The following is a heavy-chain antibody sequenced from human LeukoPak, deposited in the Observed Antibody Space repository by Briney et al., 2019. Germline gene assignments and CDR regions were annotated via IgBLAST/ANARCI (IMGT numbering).Heavy chain of an antibody. J-gene: IGHJ4*02. CDR1: GGTFSSYA. CDR2: IIPICGTA. CDR3: ARGYSSSWDRPFEY. V-gene: IGHV1-69*05. D-gene: IGHD6-13*01. Sequence: ASVKVSCKASGGTFSSYAISWVRQAPGQGLEWMGRIIPICGTANYAQKFQGRVTITTDESTSTAYMELSSLRSEDTAVYYCARGYSSSWDRPFEYWGQGTLVTVSS.